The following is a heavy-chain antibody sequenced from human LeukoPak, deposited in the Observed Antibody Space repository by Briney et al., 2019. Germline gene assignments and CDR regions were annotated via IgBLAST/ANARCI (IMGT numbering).Heavy chain of an antibody. CDR3: ARDVSYTADY. D-gene: IGHD3-10*01. CDR2: ITGDGSST. J-gene: IGHJ4*02. V-gene: IGHV3-74*01. Sequence: PGGSLRLSCEASGFTFRNYWLHWVRQAPGKGLVWISRITGDGSSTTYADSVKGRFTISRDNAKNTLYLQMNSLRPEDTAVYYCARDVSYTADYWGQGTLVIVSP. CDR1: GFTFRNYW.